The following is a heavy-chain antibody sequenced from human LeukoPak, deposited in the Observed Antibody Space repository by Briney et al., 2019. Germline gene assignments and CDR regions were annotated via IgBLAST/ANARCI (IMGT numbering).Heavy chain of an antibody. Sequence: PGGSLRLSCAASGFXFSSYAISWVRQAPGKGLEWDSAISGSGGSTYYADSVKGRFTISRDNSKNTLYLQMNSLRAEDTAVYYCAKDTGGDGFDYWGQGTLVTVSS. CDR2: ISGSGGST. CDR3: AKDTGGDGFDY. CDR1: GFXFSSYA. J-gene: IGHJ4*02. D-gene: IGHD4-17*01. V-gene: IGHV3-23*01.